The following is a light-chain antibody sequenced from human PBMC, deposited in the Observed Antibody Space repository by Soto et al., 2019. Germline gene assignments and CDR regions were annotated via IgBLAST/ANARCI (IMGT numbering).Light chain of an antibody. CDR3: SSYTSSSTLV. Sequence: QSALTQPASVSGSPGQSITISCIGTSSDVGYNNYVSWYQQHPGKAPKLIIYDVSNRPSGVSNLFSGSKSGNTASLTISGVQAEDEADYYCSSYTSSSTLVFGTGTKVTVL. CDR1: SSDVGYNNY. V-gene: IGLV2-14*01. J-gene: IGLJ1*01. CDR2: DVS.